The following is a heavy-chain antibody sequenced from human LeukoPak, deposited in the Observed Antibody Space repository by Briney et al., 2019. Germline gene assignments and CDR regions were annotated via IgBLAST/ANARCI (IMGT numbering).Heavy chain of an antibody. J-gene: IGHJ4*02. Sequence: GGSLRLSCAASGFTFSSYSMNWVRQAPVKGLEWVSVIYSGGSTYYADSVKGRFTISRDNSKNTLYLQMNSLRAEDTAVYYCARLAHKWELDYWGQGTLVTVSS. CDR2: IYSGGST. CDR3: ARLAHKWELDY. D-gene: IGHD1-1*01. V-gene: IGHV3-66*01. CDR1: GFTFSSYS.